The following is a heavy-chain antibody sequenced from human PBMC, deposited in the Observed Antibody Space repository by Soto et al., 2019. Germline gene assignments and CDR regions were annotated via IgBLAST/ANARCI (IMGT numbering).Heavy chain of an antibody. CDR2: ISYDGSNK. CDR1: GFTFSSYG. V-gene: IGHV3-30*18. D-gene: IGHD3-3*01. CDR3: AKVHLWYYDFWSGYSSHYFDY. J-gene: IGHJ4*02. Sequence: ASGFTFSSYGMHWVRQAPGKGLEWVAVISYDGSNKYYADSVKGRFTISRDNSKNTLYLQMNSLRAEDTAVYYCAKVHLWYYDFWSGYSSHYFDYWGQGTLVTVSS.